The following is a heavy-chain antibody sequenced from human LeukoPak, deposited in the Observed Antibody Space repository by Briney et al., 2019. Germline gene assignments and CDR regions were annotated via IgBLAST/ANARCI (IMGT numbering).Heavy chain of an antibody. Sequence: ASVKVSCKASGVTFSSYAISWVRQAPGQGLEWMGGIIPIFGTANYAQKFQGRVTITADESTSTAYMELNSLRSEDTAVYYCARDGQGITIFGVVPPESYFDYWGQGTLVTVSS. V-gene: IGHV1-69*13. CDR2: IIPIFGTA. CDR3: ARDGQGITIFGVVPPESYFDY. J-gene: IGHJ4*02. CDR1: GVTFSSYA. D-gene: IGHD3-3*01.